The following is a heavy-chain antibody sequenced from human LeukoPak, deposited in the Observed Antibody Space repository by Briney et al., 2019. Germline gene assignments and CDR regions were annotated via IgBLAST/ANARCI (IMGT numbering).Heavy chain of an antibody. J-gene: IGHJ4*02. CDR2: IRYDGSNK. CDR3: AKDLYYYGSGTPEY. D-gene: IGHD3-10*01. CDR1: GFTFSSYG. V-gene: IGHV3-30*02. Sequence: GGSLRLSCAAPGFTFSSYGMHWVRQAPGKGLEWVAFIRYDGSNKYYADSVKGRFTISRDNSKNTLYLQMNSLRAEDTAVYYCAKDLYYYGSGTPEYWGQGTLVTVSS.